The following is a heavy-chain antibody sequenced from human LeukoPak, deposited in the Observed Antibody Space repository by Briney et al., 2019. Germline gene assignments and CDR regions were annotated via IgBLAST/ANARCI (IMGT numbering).Heavy chain of an antibody. D-gene: IGHD4-23*01. CDR2: IYYSGNT. CDR3: ARTVGTHRFDS. V-gene: IGHV4-39*01. Sequence: SETLSLTCTVSGGSVSSGSYYWGWIRQPPGEGLEWIGTIYYSGNTYYNPSLQSRVFISMDTSKNQFSLNLGSVTAPDTAVYYCARTVGTHRFDSWGQGTLVTVSS. J-gene: IGHJ4*02. CDR1: GGSVSSGSYY.